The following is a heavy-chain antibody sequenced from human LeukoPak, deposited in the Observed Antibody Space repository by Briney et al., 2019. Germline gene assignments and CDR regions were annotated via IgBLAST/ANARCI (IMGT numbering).Heavy chain of an antibody. CDR2: ISSSSTYI. Sequence: GGSLRLSCAASGFTFSSYSMNWVRQAPGKGLEWVSSISSSSTYIYYADSVKGRFTISRDNAKNSLYLQMNSLRDEDTAVYFCAGYSHSAFDIWGQGTMATVSS. CDR3: AGYSHSAFDI. J-gene: IGHJ3*02. CDR1: GFTFSSYS. D-gene: IGHD5-18*01. V-gene: IGHV3-21*01.